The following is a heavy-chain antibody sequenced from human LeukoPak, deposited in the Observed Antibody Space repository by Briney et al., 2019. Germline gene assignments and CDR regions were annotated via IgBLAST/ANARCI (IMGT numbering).Heavy chain of an antibody. D-gene: IGHD2-21*02. CDR1: GFTFSSYA. CDR2: ISGSGGST. J-gene: IGHJ4*02. Sequence: GGSLRLSCAASGFTFSSYAMSWVRQAPGKGLEWVSSISGSGGSTYYADSVKGRFTISRDNSKNTLYLQMNSLRAEDTAVYYCAKEKYFVVVTGGFDYWGQGTLVTVSS. V-gene: IGHV3-23*01. CDR3: AKEKYFVVVTGGFDY.